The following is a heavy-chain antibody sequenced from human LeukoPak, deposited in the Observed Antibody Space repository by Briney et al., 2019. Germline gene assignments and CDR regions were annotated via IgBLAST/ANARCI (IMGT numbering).Heavy chain of an antibody. D-gene: IGHD3-22*01. CDR3: ARDGYYYDSSGYSNWFDP. Sequence: GGSLRLSCAASGFTVSSNYMSWVRQAPGKGLEWVSVIYSGGSTYYADSVKGRFTISRDNSKNTLYLQMNSLRAEDTAVYYCARDGYYYDSSGYSNWFDPWGQGTLVTVSS. CDR2: IYSGGST. CDR1: GFTVSSNY. V-gene: IGHV3-53*01. J-gene: IGHJ5*02.